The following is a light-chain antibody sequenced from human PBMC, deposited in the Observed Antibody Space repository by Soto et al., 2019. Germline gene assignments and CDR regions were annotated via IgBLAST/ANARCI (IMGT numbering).Light chain of an antibody. CDR2: EVT. CDR1: SSDVGRYNT. CDR3: NSLRVNHLYV. V-gene: IGLV2-14*01. J-gene: IGLJ1*01. Sequence: ALAQPASVSGSPGQTITISCTGTSSDVGRYNTVSWYQHHPGKAPKLIIYEVTHRPAGISDRFSASKSGNTASLTISGLQAEDEADYYCNSLRVNHLYVFGSGTKVTV.